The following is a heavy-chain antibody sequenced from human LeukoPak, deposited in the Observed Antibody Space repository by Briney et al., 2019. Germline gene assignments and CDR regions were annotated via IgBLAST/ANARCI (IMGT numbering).Heavy chain of an antibody. J-gene: IGHJ4*02. V-gene: IGHV1-2*04. CDR2: INPNSGGT. Sequence: ASVKVSCKASGYTFTGYYMHWVRQAPGQGLEWMGWINPNSGGTNYAQKFQGWVTMTRDTSISTAYMELSRLRSDDTAVYYCARDLFSHYGVVDWGQGTLVTVSS. CDR1: GYTFTGYY. D-gene: IGHD2-15*01. CDR3: ARDLFSHYGVVD.